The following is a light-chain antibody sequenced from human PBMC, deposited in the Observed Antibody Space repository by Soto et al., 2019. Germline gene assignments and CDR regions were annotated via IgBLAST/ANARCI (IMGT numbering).Light chain of an antibody. Sequence: DIPMTQSPSTLSASVGDRVTLTCRTSQSISTFLAWYQQKPGKAPKLLISDASTLESGVPSRFSGTGSGTDFTLTISSLQPDDFATYYCQHYNSFSATFGQGTTVDIK. CDR3: QHYNSFSAT. CDR1: QSISTF. J-gene: IGKJ1*01. V-gene: IGKV1-5*01. CDR2: DAS.